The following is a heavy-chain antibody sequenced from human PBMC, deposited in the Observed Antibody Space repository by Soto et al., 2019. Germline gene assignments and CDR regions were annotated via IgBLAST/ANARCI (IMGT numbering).Heavy chain of an antibody. V-gene: IGHV3-48*01. CDR3: ARYHYFDSSGYFDY. CDR2: ISSSSSTI. J-gene: IGHJ4*02. Sequence: DVQLVESGGGWVQPGGSLRLSCAASGFTFRTHSMNWVRQAPGKGLEWVTYISSSSSTIYYADSVKGRFTISRDNARNSLYLQMNSLRAEDTAVYYCARYHYFDSSGYFDYWGQGTLVTVSS. D-gene: IGHD3-22*01. CDR1: GFTFRTHS.